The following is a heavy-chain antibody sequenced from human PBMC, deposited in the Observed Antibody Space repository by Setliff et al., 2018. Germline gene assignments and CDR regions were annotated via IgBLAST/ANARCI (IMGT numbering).Heavy chain of an antibody. V-gene: IGHV1-18*01. Sequence: ASVKVSCKASGGTFRTDGFNWVRQAPGQGLEWMGWISAYNGKTYFAQKFQDRITLTTDTSTNTGYLELRGLRSDDTAVYYCLRLVRYCTKIACQATSGDEVWGLGTLVTVS. CDR2: ISAYNGKT. CDR1: GGTFRTDG. J-gene: IGHJ4*02. CDR3: LRLVRYCTKIACQATSGDEV. D-gene: IGHD2-8*01.